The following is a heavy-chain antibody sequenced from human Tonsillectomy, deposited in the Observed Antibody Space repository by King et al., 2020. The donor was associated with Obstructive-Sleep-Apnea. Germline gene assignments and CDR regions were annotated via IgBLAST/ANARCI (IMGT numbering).Heavy chain of an antibody. CDR2: ISYDGSNK. D-gene: IGHD2-21*01. CDR3: ASRGVKRLDY. V-gene: IGHV3-30*04. CDR1: GFTFSSYA. J-gene: IGHJ4*02. Sequence: VQLVESGGGVVQPGRSLRLSCAASGFTFSSYAMHWVRQAPGKGLEWVAVISYDGSNKYYADSVKGRFTISRDNSKNTLYLQMNSLRAEDTAVYYCASRGVKRLDYWGQGTLVTVSS.